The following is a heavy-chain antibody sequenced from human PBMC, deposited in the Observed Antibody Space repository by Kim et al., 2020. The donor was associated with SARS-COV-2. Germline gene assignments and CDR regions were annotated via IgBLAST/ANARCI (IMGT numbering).Heavy chain of an antibody. CDR3: TTLAVG. Sequence: ANSYATTYAASVKGRFAISRDDSKNTASLQMNSLKTEDTAVYYCTTLAVGWGQGTLVTVSS. J-gene: IGHJ4*02. V-gene: IGHV3-73*01. CDR2: ANSYAT. D-gene: IGHD6-19*01.